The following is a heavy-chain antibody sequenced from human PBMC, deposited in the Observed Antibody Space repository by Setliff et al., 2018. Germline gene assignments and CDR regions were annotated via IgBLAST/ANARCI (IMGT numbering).Heavy chain of an antibody. CDR3: ARGGTYRYFDY. V-gene: IGHV4-39*07. CDR2: MYFSGST. J-gene: IGHJ4*02. CDR1: GGSISSSSYY. Sequence: NPSETLSLTCTVSGGSISSSSYYWGWIRQPPGKGLEWIGSMYFSGSTYYNPSLRSRVTISVDTSKNQFSLKLSSVTAADTAVYYCARGGTYRYFDYWGQGALVTVSS.